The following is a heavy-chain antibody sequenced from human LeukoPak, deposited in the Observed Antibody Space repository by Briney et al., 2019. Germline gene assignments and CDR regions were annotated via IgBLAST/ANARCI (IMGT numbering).Heavy chain of an antibody. Sequence: ASVKVSCKASGYTFTSYDVNWVRQATGQGLEWMGWMNPNSGNTGYAQKFQGRVTMTRNTSISTAYMELSSLRSEDTAVYYCARPYCSSTSCLDFDPWGQGTLVTVSS. J-gene: IGHJ5*02. CDR3: ARPYCSSTSCLDFDP. D-gene: IGHD2-2*01. CDR2: MNPNSGNT. CDR1: GYTFTSYD. V-gene: IGHV1-8*01.